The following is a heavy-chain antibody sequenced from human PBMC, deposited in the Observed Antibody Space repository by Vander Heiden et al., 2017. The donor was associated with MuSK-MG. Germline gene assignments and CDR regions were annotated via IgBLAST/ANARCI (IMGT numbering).Heavy chain of an antibody. V-gene: IGHV4-31*03. Sequence: QVQLQESGPGLVKPSQTLSLTCTVSGGSISSCGYYWSWISQHPGKGLEWIGYIYYSGSTYYNPSLKSRVTISVDTSKNQFSLKLSSVTAADTAVYYCARHITMIVVHNDAFDIWGQGTMVTVSS. CDR2: IYYSGST. CDR3: ARHITMIVVHNDAFDI. CDR1: GGSISSCGYY. D-gene: IGHD3-22*01. J-gene: IGHJ3*02.